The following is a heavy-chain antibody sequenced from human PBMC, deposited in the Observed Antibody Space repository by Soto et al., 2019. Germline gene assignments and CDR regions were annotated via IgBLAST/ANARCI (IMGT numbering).Heavy chain of an antibody. V-gene: IGHV1-24*01. J-gene: IGHJ4*02. CDR1: GYTLTELS. CDR3: GTGLTGHTAFDD. CDR2: FDPEDGET. Sequence: ASVKGSCKVSGYTLTELSMHWVRQAPGKGLEWMGGFDPEDGETIYAQKFQGRVPMTEDTSTDTAYMELSSLRSEDTAVYYCGTGLTGHTAFDDWGEGTLVSVSS. D-gene: IGHD3-9*01.